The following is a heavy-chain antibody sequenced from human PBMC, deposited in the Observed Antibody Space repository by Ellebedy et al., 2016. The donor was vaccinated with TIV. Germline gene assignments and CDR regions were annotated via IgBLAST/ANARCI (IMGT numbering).Heavy chain of an antibody. CDR2: IYYSGST. CDR3: ARRDYGSGSYYAATYYFGY. J-gene: IGHJ4*02. Sequence: MPSETLSLTCTVSGGSISSSSYYWGWIRQPPGKGLEWIGSIYYSGSTYYNPSLKSRVTISVDTSKNQFSLKLSSVTAADTAVYYCARRDYGSGSYYAATYYFGYWGQGTLVTVSS. CDR1: GGSISSSSYY. V-gene: IGHV4-39*01. D-gene: IGHD3-10*01.